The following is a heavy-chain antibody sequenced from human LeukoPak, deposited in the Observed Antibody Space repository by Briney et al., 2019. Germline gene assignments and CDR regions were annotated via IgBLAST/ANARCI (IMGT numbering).Heavy chain of an antibody. Sequence: GESLKISCKGSGYSLTSYWISWVRQMPGKGLEWMGRIDPSDSYTNYSPSFQGHVTISADKSISTAYLQWSSLKASDTAMYYCARHPRRFGALTPIDYWGQGTLVTVSS. V-gene: IGHV5-10-1*01. CDR2: IDPSDSYT. CDR3: ARHPRRFGALTPIDY. CDR1: GYSLTSYW. J-gene: IGHJ4*02. D-gene: IGHD3-10*01.